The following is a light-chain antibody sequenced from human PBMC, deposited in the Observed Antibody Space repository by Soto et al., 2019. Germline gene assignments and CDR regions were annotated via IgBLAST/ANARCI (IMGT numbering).Light chain of an antibody. CDR3: QQYGSSHT. J-gene: IGKJ5*01. CDR1: QSVTSTY. V-gene: IGKV3-20*01. Sequence: IVLTQSPGTLSLSPGERATLSCRASQSVTSTYLAWYQQKPGQAPRLRIYGASSRAIGIPDRFSGSVSGSDFILTINRLEPEDFAVYYCQQYGSSHTFGQGTRLEIK. CDR2: GAS.